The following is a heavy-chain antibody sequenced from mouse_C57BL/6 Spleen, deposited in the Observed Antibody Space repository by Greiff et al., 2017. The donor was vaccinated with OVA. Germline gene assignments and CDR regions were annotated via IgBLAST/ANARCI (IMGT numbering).Heavy chain of an antibody. CDR1: GYTFTDYE. D-gene: IGHD2-1*01. J-gene: IGHJ2*01. V-gene: IGHV1-15*01. CDR2: IDPETGGT. Sequence: VQLQQSGAELVRPGASVTLSCKASGYTFTDYEMHWVKQTPVHGLEWIGAIDPETGGTAYNQKFKGKAILTADKSSSTAYMELRSLTSEDSAVYYCTRRTPLYYGNPYYFDYWGQGTTLTVSS. CDR3: TRRTPLYYGNPYYFDY.